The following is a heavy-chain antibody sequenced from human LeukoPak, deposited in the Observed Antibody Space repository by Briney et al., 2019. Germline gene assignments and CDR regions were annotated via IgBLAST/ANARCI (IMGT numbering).Heavy chain of an antibody. CDR2: ISGSGGST. V-gene: IGHV3-23*01. D-gene: IGHD2-2*01. J-gene: IGHJ4*02. Sequence: GGSLRLSCAASGFTFSSYAMSWVRQAPGKGLEWVSAISGSGGSTYYADSVKGRFTISRDNPKNTLYLQMNSLRAEDTAVYYCAKRYCSSTSCYYDYWGQGTLATVSS. CDR3: AKRYCSSTSCYYDY. CDR1: GFTFSSYA.